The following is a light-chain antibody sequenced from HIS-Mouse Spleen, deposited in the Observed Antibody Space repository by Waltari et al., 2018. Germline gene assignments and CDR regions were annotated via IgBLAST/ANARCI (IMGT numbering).Light chain of an antibody. CDR2: WAS. J-gene: IGKJ1*01. CDR1: QSVLYSSNNKNY. Sequence: DIVMTQSPDPLAVSLGERATINCKSSQSVLYSSNNKNYLAWYQQKPGQPPKLIIYWASTRESGVPDRFSGSGSGKDFTLTISSLQAEDVAVYYCQQYYSTRTFGQGTKVEIK. CDR3: QQYYSTRT. V-gene: IGKV4-1*01.